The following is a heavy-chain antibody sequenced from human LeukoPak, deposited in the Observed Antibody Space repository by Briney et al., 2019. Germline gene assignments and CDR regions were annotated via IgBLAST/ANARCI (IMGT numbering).Heavy chain of an antibody. CDR2: INSSSGYI. Sequence: GGSLRLSCAASGFTFSSYSMSWVRQAPGKGLEWVSSINSSSGYIYYADSVKGRFTISRDNAKNSLYLQMNSLRAEDTAVYYCARDATMVPLYYYYYMDVWGKGTTVTVSS. J-gene: IGHJ6*03. D-gene: IGHD3-10*01. CDR3: ARDATMVPLYYYYYMDV. CDR1: GFTFSSYS. V-gene: IGHV3-21*01.